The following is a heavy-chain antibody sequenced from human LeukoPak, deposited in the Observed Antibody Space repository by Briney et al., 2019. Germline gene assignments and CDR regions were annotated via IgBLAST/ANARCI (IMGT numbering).Heavy chain of an antibody. Sequence: GRSLRLSCAASGFTFSSYDMHWVRQASGKGQEWVAVISDDRSNKYYADSVKGRFTISRDNSKNTLYLQMNSLRAEDTAVYYCAELGITMIGGVWGKGTTVTISS. CDR1: GFTFSSYD. CDR2: ISDDRSNK. CDR3: AELGITMIGGV. D-gene: IGHD3-10*02. V-gene: IGHV3-30*18. J-gene: IGHJ6*04.